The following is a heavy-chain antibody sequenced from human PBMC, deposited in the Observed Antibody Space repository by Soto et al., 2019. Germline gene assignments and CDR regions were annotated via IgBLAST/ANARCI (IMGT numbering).Heavy chain of an antibody. CDR2: ISSSSSTI. V-gene: IGHV3-48*04. CDR3: AKAQVAPRYYYGMDV. CDR1: GFTFSSYS. D-gene: IGHD5-12*01. J-gene: IGHJ6*02. Sequence: GGSLRLSCAASGFTFSSYSMNWVRQAPGKGLEWVSYISSSSSTIYYADSVKGRFTISRDNSKNSLYLQMNSLRTEDTALYYCAKAQVAPRYYYGMDVWGQGTTVTVSS.